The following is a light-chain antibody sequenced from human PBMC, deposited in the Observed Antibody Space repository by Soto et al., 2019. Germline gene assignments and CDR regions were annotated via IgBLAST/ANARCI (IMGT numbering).Light chain of an antibody. J-gene: IGLJ2*01. CDR1: GSDAGGYNF. Sequence: QSALTQPASVSGSPGQSITISCTGTGSDAGGYNFVSWYQQHPGKAPKLMIYDVTNRPSGVSNRFSGSKSGNTASLTISGLQAEDEADYYCSSYTSSTVVFGGGTKVTVL. CDR2: DVT. CDR3: SSYTSSTVV. V-gene: IGLV2-14*01.